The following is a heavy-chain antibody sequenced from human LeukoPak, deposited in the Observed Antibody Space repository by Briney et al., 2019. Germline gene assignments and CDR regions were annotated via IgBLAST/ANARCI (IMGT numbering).Heavy chain of an antibody. Sequence: GASVEVSCKASGYTFIAYYIYWMRQAPGQGLEWVGRINPNSGGTNYAQNFQDRVTLTRDTSITTAYMGLNRLISDDTAVYYCARRGSGYYDSREAFDIWGQGTMVTVSS. J-gene: IGHJ3*02. CDR1: GYTFIAYY. CDR2: INPNSGGT. D-gene: IGHD3-22*01. V-gene: IGHV1-2*06. CDR3: ARRGSGYYDSREAFDI.